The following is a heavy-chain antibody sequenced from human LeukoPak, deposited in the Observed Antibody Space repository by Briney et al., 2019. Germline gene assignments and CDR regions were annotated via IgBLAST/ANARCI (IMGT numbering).Heavy chain of an antibody. CDR2: INSDGSST. CDR1: GLTFSSYW. CDR3: ARRRNGSMDV. V-gene: IGHV3-74*01. J-gene: IGHJ6*02. Sequence: GGSLRLSCAASGLTFSSYWMHWVRQAPGKGLVWVSRINSDGSSTSYVDSVKGRFTISRDNSKNTLYLQMNSLRVEDTAVYYCARRRNGSMDVWGQGTTVTVSS.